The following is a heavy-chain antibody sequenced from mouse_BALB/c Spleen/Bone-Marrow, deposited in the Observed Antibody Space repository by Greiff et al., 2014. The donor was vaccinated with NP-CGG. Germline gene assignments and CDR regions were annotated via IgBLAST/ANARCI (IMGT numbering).Heavy chain of an antibody. J-gene: IGHJ4*01. CDR1: GYTFTSYW. V-gene: IGHV1-87*01. D-gene: IGHD1-1*01. Sequence: VQLQQSGAELARPGASVKLSCKASGYTFTSYWMQWVKQRPGQGLEWIGTIYPGDGDARYTQKFKGKATLTADKSSSTAYMQHSSLTSEDSAVYYGARNYYYARSWSAIDYWGQGTSVTVSS. CDR3: ARNYYYARSWSAIDY. CDR2: IYPGDGDA.